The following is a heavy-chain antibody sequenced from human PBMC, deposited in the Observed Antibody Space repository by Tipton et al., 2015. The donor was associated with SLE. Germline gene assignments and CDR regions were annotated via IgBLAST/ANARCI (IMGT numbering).Heavy chain of an antibody. CDR3: ARGPFQRWPPGAY. Sequence: TLSLTCAVYGGSFSGYHWTWIRQPPGQGLEWSGEVADTGSPNYNPPPKSRVTISLDTSKSQFSLILNSLTAADTAVYYCARGPFQRWPPGAYWGQETLVTVSS. D-gene: IGHD6-19*01. CDR1: GGSFSGYH. J-gene: IGHJ4*02. CDR2: VADTGSP. V-gene: IGHV4-34*01.